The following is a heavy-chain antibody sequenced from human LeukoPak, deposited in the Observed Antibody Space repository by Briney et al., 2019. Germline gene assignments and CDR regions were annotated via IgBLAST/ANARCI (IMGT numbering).Heavy chain of an antibody. Sequence: GGSLRLSCAAPGFTFSTNWMSWLPQAPGKGLEGVANIKPDGSDKYYVGSVEGRFAISRDNAKNSLYLQMNSLRADDTSIYYCARDPARFGSGYYPENWGPGTQVTVSS. D-gene: IGHD3-22*01. CDR3: ARDPARFGSGYYPEN. CDR1: GFTFSTNW. J-gene: IGHJ4*02. CDR2: IKPDGSDK. V-gene: IGHV3-7*01.